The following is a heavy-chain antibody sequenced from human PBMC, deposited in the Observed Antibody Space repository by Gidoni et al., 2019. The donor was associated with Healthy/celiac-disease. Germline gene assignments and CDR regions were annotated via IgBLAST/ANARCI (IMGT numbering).Heavy chain of an antibody. V-gene: IGHV3-15*01. CDR1: GFTFSNAW. D-gene: IGHD1-1*01. CDR2: IKSKTDGGTT. Sequence: EVQLVESGGGLVKPGGSLRLSCAASGFTFSNAWMSWVRQAPGKGLEWVGRIKSKTDGGTTDYAAPVKGRFTISRDDSKNTLYLQMNSLKTEDTAVYYCTTVNGDGYNSRHYYGMDVWGQGTTVTVSS. CDR3: TTVNGDGYNSRHYYGMDV. J-gene: IGHJ6*02.